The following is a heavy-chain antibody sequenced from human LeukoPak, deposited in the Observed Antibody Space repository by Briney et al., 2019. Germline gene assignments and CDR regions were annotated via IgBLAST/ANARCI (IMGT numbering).Heavy chain of an antibody. V-gene: IGHV3-48*04. CDR2: ISSSSSST. CDR1: GFTFSSFS. CDR3: ARVIGSYGDSAY. J-gene: IGHJ4*02. D-gene: IGHD4-17*01. Sequence: GGSLRLSCAASGFTFSSFSMNWVRQAPGKGLEWISYISSSSSSTYYADSVKGRFTISRDNAKNSLYLQMNSLRAEDTAVYYCARVIGSYGDSAYWGKGTLVTVSS.